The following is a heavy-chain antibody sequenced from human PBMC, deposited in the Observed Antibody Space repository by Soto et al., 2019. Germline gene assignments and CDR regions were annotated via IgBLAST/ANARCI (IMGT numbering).Heavy chain of an antibody. D-gene: IGHD1-26*01. CDR1: GGSISSYY. CDR2: IYYSGST. Sequence: PSETLSLTCTVSGGSISSYYWSWIRQHPGKGLEWIGYIYYSGSTNYNPSLKSRVTISVDTSKNQFSLKLSSVTAADTAVYYCARDGGSYYGDAFDIWGQGTMVTVSS. CDR3: ARDGGSYYGDAFDI. J-gene: IGHJ3*02. V-gene: IGHV4-59*01.